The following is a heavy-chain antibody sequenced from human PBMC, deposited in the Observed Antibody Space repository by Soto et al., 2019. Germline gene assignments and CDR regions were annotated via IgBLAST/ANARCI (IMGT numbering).Heavy chain of an antibody. CDR3: ARYPVGDTAMALYYYYYGMDV. CDR1: GFTFSSYS. D-gene: IGHD5-18*01. V-gene: IGHV3-21*01. CDR2: ISSSSSYI. Sequence: GGSLRLSCAASGFTFSSYSMNWVRQAPGKGLEWVSSISSSSSYIYYADSVKGRFTISRDNAKNSLYLQMNSLRAEDTAVYYCARYPVGDTAMALYYYYYGMDVWGQGTTVTVSS. J-gene: IGHJ6*02.